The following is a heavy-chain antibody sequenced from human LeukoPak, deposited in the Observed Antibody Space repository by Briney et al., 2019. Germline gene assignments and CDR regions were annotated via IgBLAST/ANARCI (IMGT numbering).Heavy chain of an antibody. CDR2: INHSGGP. CDR1: GGSFSGYY. D-gene: IGHD1-1*01. Sequence: SETLSLTCAVHGGSFSGYYWSWIRQPPGKGLGWIGEINHSGGPNYNPSLKSRVTISVDTSKNQFSLKLSSVTAADTAVYYCASSPGGTGAFDVWGQGTMVTVSS. J-gene: IGHJ3*01. CDR3: ASSPGGTGAFDV. V-gene: IGHV4-34*01.